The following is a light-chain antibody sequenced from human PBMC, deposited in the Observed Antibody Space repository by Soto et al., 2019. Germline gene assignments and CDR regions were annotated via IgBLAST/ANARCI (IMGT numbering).Light chain of an antibody. J-gene: IGLJ2*01. CDR2: EVT. CDR3: AAWDDSLNAVV. CDR1: SSDIGAYNY. V-gene: IGLV2-8*01. Sequence: QSVLTQPPSASGSPGQSVTISCTGTSSDIGAYNYVSWYQQHPGKAPKLIIYEVTKRPSGVPDRFSGSKSDTSASLAISGLQSEDEADYYCAAWDDSLNAVVFGGGTKLTVL.